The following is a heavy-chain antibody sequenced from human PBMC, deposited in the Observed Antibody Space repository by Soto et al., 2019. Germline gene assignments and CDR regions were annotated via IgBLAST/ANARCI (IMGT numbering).Heavy chain of an antibody. J-gene: IGHJ6*03. CDR2: ISYDGSNK. CDR3: AKPPYGSGSNYYYYYYIDV. D-gene: IGHD3-10*01. CDR1: GFTFSSYG. V-gene: IGHV3-30*18. Sequence: QVQLVESGGGVVQPGRSLRLYCAASGFTFSSYGMHWVRQAPGKGLEWVAVISYDGSNKYYADSVKGRFTISRDNSKNTLYLQMNSLRAEDTAVYYCAKPPYGSGSNYYYYYYIDVLGKGTTVTVSS.